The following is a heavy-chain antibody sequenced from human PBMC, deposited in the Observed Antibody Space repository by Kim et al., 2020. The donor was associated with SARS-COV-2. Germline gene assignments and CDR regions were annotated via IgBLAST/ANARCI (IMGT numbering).Heavy chain of an antibody. D-gene: IGHD6-13*01. CDR3: AREGGSSSWYGPFFDY. CDR1: GFTFSDYY. CDR2: ISSSSYT. V-gene: IGHV3-11*05. Sequence: GGSLRLSCAASGFTFSDYYMSWIRQAPGKGLEWVSYISSSSYTNYADSVKGRFTISRDNAKNSLYLQMNSLRAEDTAVYYCAREGGSSSWYGPFFDYWGQGTLVTVSS. J-gene: IGHJ4*02.